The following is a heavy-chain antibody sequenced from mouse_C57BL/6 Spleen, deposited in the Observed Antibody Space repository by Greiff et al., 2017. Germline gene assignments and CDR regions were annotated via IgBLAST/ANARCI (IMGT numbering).Heavy chain of an antibody. CDR1: GFTFSDYG. V-gene: IGHV5-17*01. D-gene: IGHD2-5*01. Sequence: EVMLVESGGGLVKPGGSLTLSCAASGFTFSDYGMHWVRQAPEKGLEWVAYISSGCSTIYYADTVKGRFTISRDNAKNTLFLHMTSLRSADTAMYYCERKSNYGVYFDYWGQGTTLTVSS. CDR2: ISSGCSTI. CDR3: ERKSNYGVYFDY. J-gene: IGHJ2*01.